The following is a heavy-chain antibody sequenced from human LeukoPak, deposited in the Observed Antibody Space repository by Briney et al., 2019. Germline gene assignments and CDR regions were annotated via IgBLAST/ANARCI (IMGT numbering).Heavy chain of an antibody. CDR3: ATLAYCGGDCYQDAFDI. CDR1: GFTFSSYG. V-gene: IGHV3-30*02. J-gene: IGHJ3*02. Sequence: GGSLRLSCAASGFTFSSYGMHWVRQAPGKGLEWVAFIRYDGSNKYYADSVKGRFTISRDNAKNSLYLQMNSLRAEDTAVYYCATLAYCGGDCYQDAFDIWGQGTMVTVSS. D-gene: IGHD2-21*02. CDR2: IRYDGSNK.